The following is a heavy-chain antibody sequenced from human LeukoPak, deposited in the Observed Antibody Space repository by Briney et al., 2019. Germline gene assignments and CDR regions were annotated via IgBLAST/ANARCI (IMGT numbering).Heavy chain of an antibody. J-gene: IGHJ5*02. Sequence: PSETLSLTCTVSGGSISSRNYYWGWIRQPPGKGLEWIASIYYSGSIYYNTSLKSRVTISVDTSKNQFSLKLRSLTAADTAVYYCARQVSETILGWFDPWGQGTLVTVSS. CDR2: IYYSGSI. CDR1: GGSISSRNYY. CDR3: ARQVSETILGWFDP. D-gene: IGHD1-14*01. V-gene: IGHV4-39*01.